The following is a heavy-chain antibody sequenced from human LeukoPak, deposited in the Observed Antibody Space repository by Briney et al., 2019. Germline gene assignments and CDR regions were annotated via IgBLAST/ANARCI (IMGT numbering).Heavy chain of an antibody. V-gene: IGHV3-23*01. Sequence: GGSLRLSCEASGLNFSNFGMSWVRQAPGKGLEWVSGITSDGSTYYADSVKGRFTISRDNSKNTLFLQMNSLRAEDTAVYYCAKEASRGYSFPYTPIEKPYYFDYWGQGTLVTVSS. CDR3: AKEASRGYSFPYTPIEKPYYFDY. D-gene: IGHD5-18*01. CDR1: GLNFSNFG. CDR2: ITSDGST. J-gene: IGHJ4*02.